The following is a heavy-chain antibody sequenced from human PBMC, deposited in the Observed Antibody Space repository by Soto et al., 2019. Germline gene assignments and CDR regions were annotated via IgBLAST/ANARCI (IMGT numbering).Heavy chain of an antibody. CDR2: IFHDGTA. Sequence: SETLSLTCAVSGVSLTSGNWWTWVRQSPQRGLEYIGEIFHDGTANYYPSFERRVAVSVDTSRNQFSLKLTSVTAADTAVYFCARLVYDTRLNYMYFDFWGPGTLVTV. J-gene: IGHJ4*02. V-gene: IGHV4-4*02. D-gene: IGHD3-10*01. CDR3: ARLVYDTRLNYMYFDF. CDR1: GVSLTSGNW.